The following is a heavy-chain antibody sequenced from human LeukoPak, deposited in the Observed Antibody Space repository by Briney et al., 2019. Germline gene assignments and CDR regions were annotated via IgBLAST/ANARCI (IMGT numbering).Heavy chain of an antibody. CDR3: AKDFRHSSSSRANWFDP. V-gene: IGHV3-23*01. D-gene: IGHD6-6*01. CDR1: GFTFGSYA. CDR2: ITGSGAGNT. Sequence: GGSLRLSCAASGFTFGSYAMSWVRQAPGKGLEWVSVITGSGAGNTYYADSVKGRFTISRDNSKNTLYLQMNSLRAEDTAVYYCAKDFRHSSSSRANWFDPWGQGTLVTVSS. J-gene: IGHJ5*02.